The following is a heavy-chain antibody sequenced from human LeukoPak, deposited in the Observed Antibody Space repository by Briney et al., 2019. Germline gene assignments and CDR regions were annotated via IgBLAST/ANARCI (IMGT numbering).Heavy chain of an antibody. J-gene: IGHJ4*02. CDR2: INPTVGST. V-gene: IGHV1-46*03. CDR1: GYTFTTYY. Sequence: ASVKVSCKASGYTFTTYYMHWVRQAPGQGLEWMGIINPTVGSTTYAQKLQGRVTMTRDTSTSTVFMELSSLRSEDTAVYYCARDGEYSGGYLDYWGQGTLVTVSS. D-gene: IGHD1-26*01. CDR3: ARDGEYSGGYLDY.